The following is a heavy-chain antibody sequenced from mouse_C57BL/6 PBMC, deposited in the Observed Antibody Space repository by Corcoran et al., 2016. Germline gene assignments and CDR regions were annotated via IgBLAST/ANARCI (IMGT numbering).Heavy chain of an antibody. CDR3: ARGEAWGY. CDR2: ISYDGSN. D-gene: IGHD3-2*02. V-gene: IGHV3-6*01. J-gene: IGHJ2*01. CDR1: GYSITSGYY. Sequence: DVQLQESGPGLVKPSQSLSLTCSVTGYSITSGYYWNWIRQFPGNKLEWMGYISYDGSNNYNPSLKNRISITRDTSKNQFFLKLNAVTTEDTATYSCARGEAWGYWGQGTTLTVSS.